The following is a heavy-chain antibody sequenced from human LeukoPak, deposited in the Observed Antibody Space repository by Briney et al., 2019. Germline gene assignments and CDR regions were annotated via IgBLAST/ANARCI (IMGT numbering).Heavy chain of an antibody. CDR1: GFTVSGNY. V-gene: IGHV3-53*01. CDR2: IYSGGGT. D-gene: IGHD3-10*01. CDR3: AMGSGSYPTPYYYMDV. Sequence: SGGSLRLSCAASGFTVSGNYMSWVRQAPGKGLEWVSIIYSGGGTNYADSVKGRFTISRDNSKNRLYLQLNSLRTEDTAGYYCAMGSGSYPTPYYYMDVWGKGTTVTVSS. J-gene: IGHJ6*03.